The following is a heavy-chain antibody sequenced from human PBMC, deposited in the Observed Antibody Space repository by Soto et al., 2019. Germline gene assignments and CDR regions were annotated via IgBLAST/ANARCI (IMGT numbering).Heavy chain of an antibody. CDR2: LYPGDSDT. V-gene: IGHV5-51*01. D-gene: IGHD3-22*01. Sequence: GESLKISCQGSGYSFTSYWIGWVRQMPGKGLEWMGILYPGDSDTRYSPSFQGQVTISADKSIGTAYLQWSSLKASDTAIYYCARLDDSSGYYIDYWGQGTLVTVSS. CDR1: GYSFTSYW. J-gene: IGHJ4*02. CDR3: ARLDDSSGYYIDY.